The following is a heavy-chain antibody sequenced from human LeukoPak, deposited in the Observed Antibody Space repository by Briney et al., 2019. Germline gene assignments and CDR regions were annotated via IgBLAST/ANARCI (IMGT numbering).Heavy chain of an antibody. J-gene: IGHJ3*02. Sequence: PGGSLRLSCAASGFTVSSNYMSWVRQAPGKGLEWVSVIYSGGSTYYADSVKGRFTISRDNSKNTLYLQMNSLRAEDTAVYYCARVTPPLYLSMIVVVNDAFDIWGQGTMVTVSS. CDR2: IYSGGST. V-gene: IGHV3-66*01. D-gene: IGHD3-22*01. CDR3: ARVTPPLYLSMIVVVNDAFDI. CDR1: GFTVSSNY.